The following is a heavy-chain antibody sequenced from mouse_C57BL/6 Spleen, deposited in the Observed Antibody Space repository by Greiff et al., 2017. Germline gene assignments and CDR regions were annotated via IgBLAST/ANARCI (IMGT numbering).Heavy chain of an antibody. D-gene: IGHD1-1*01. CDR2: IDPSDSET. Sequence: VKLQQPGAELVRPGSSVKLSCKASGYTFTSYWMHWVKQRPIQGLEWIGNIDPSDSETHYNQKFKDKATFTVDKSSSTAYMQLSSLASEGSAVYYCAREGPFYYGSSYDYYFDYWGQGTTLTVSS. CDR3: AREGPFYYGSSYDYYFDY. J-gene: IGHJ2*01. V-gene: IGHV1-52*01. CDR1: GYTFTSYW.